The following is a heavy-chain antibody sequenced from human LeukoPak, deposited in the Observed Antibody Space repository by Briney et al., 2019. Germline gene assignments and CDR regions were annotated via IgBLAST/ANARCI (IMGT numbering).Heavy chain of an antibody. Sequence: SETLSLTCTVSGGSISSYYWSWIRQPPGKGLEWIGYIYYSGGTNYDPSLKSRVSISVDPSKNHFSLKLSSVTAADTAVYYCARIIAGRLDYWGQGTLVTVSS. CDR1: GGSISSYY. CDR2: IYYSGGT. D-gene: IGHD6-6*01. V-gene: IGHV4-59*01. CDR3: ARIIAGRLDY. J-gene: IGHJ4*02.